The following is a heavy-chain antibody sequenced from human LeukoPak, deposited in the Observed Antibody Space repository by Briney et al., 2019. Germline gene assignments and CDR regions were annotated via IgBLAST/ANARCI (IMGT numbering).Heavy chain of an antibody. V-gene: IGHV4-59*08. CDR3: ARATAYYYDSSGYLDY. D-gene: IGHD3-22*01. CDR1: GGSISSYY. J-gene: IGHJ4*02. Sequence: SETLSLTCTVSGGSISSYYWGWIRQPPGKGLEWIGSIYYSGSTNYNPSLKSRVTISVDTSKNQFSLKLSSVTAADTAVYYCARATAYYYDSSGYLDYWGQGTLVTVSS. CDR2: IYYSGST.